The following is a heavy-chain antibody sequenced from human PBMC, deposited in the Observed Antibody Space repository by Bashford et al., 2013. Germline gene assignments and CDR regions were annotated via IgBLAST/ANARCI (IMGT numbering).Heavy chain of an antibody. V-gene: IGHV3-30-3*01. CDR2: ISYDGSNK. J-gene: IGHJ3*02. Sequence: VRQAPGKGLEWVAVISYDGSNKYYADSVKGRFTISRDNSKNTLYLQMNSLRAEDTAVYYCARGRQQLARDAFDIWGQGTMVTVSS. D-gene: IGHD6-6*01. CDR3: ARGRQQLARDAFDI.